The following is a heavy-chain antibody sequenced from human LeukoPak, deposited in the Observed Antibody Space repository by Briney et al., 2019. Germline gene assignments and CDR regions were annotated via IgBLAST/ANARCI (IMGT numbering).Heavy chain of an antibody. J-gene: IGHJ4*02. CDR1: GYTFTTLD. Sequence: ASVKVSCKASGYTFTTLDINWVRQATGQGLEWKGWINPKSGNTGYAQKFQGRVTITRDTSISTAYMELSSLKSEDTAVYYCARDLWGGNYFDYWGQGTLVTVSS. CDR2: INPKSGNT. CDR3: ARDLWGGNYFDY. V-gene: IGHV1-8*03. D-gene: IGHD3-16*01.